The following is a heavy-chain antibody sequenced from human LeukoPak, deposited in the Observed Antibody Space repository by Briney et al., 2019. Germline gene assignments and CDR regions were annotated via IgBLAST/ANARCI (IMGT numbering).Heavy chain of an antibody. CDR1: GGSISSYY. Sequence: PSETLSLTCTVSGGSISSYYWSWIRQPPGTGLEWIGYIYYSGSTNYNPSLKSRVTISVDTSKNQFSLKLSSVTAADTAVYYCASAVAAAGDFDYWGQGTLVTVSS. CDR2: IYYSGST. V-gene: IGHV4-59*01. D-gene: IGHD6-13*01. J-gene: IGHJ4*02. CDR3: ASAVAAAGDFDY.